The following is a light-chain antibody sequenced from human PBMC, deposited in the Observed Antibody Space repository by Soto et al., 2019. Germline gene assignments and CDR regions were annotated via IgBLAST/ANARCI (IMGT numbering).Light chain of an antibody. V-gene: IGKV1-5*03. Sequence: DIQMTQSPSTLSASVGDRVTITCRASQTISSWLAWYQQKPGKAPKLLIYKASTLKSGVPSRFSGRGSGTEFTLTTISLQHDDFSTYYCQQYNSYSEAFGQGTKVDIK. CDR3: QQYNSYSEA. J-gene: IGKJ1*01. CDR2: KAS. CDR1: QTISSW.